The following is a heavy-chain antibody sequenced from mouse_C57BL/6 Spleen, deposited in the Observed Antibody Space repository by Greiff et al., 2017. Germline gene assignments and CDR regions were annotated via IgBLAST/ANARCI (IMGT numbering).Heavy chain of an antibody. CDR1: GYAFTNYL. CDR2: INPGSGGT. V-gene: IGHV1-54*01. CDR3: ARSVTMVFDY. Sequence: QVQLQQSGAELVRPGTSVKVSCKASGYAFTNYLIEWVKQRPGQGLEWIGVINPGSGGTNYNEKFKGKATLTADKSSSAAYMQLSSLTSEDSAVYFCARSVTMVFDYWRQGTTLPVSS. D-gene: IGHD2-1*01. J-gene: IGHJ2*01.